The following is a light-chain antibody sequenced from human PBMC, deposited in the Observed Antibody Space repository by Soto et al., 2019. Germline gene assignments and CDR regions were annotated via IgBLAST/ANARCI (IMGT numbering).Light chain of an antibody. Sequence: QSVVTQPATVSGSPGQSITNSCTGTSRDVGGYNYVSWYQKNLDKAPKLMIYNVFNRPSGVSARFSGSTAGNTASLTTSGLLVDDEADYYCSSFSNLSPLLVFGSGTKVTV. J-gene: IGLJ1*01. V-gene: IGLV2-14*03. CDR1: SRDVGGYNY. CDR2: NVF. CDR3: SSFSNLSPLLV.